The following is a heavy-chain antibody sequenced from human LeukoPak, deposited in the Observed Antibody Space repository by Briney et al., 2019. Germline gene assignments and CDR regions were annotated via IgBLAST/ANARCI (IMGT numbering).Heavy chain of an antibody. D-gene: IGHD1-20*01. CDR2: ISSSSNII. CDR1: GSTLSTYS. V-gene: IGHV3-48*02. J-gene: IGHJ4*02. Sequence: GGSLRLSCAASGSTLSTYSMNWVRQAPGKGLEWVSYISSSSNIIYYAVSVKGRFTISRDNAKNSLSLQMNSLRDEDTAVYYGASYNWNDGFFDYWGQGTLVTVSS. CDR3: ASYNWNDGFFDY.